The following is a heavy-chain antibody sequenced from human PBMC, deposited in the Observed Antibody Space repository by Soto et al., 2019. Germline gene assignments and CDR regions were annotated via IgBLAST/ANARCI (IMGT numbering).Heavy chain of an antibody. CDR3: ARDPHAGTLFDC. CDR1: GGSISIYY. D-gene: IGHD1-1*01. Sequence: SDTLSLTCTVSGGSISIYYWSWIRQPPGKGLEWIGYIYYSGSTNYNPSLKSRVTISVDTSKNQFSLKLSSVTAADTAVYYCARDPHAGTLFDCWGQGTLVTVSS. V-gene: IGHV4-59*01. CDR2: IYYSGST. J-gene: IGHJ4*02.